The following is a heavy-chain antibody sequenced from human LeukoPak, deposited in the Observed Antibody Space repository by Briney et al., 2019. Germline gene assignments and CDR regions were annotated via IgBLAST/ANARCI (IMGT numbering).Heavy chain of an antibody. D-gene: IGHD5-18*01. Sequence: GESLKISCKGSGYSFTSYWIGWVRQMPGKGLEWMGIIYPGDSDTRYSPSFQGQVTISADKSISTAYLQWSSLKASDTAMYYCARHQGSYGYEDDAFDIWGQGTMVTVSS. J-gene: IGHJ3*02. CDR1: GYSFTSYW. CDR3: ARHQGSYGYEDDAFDI. V-gene: IGHV5-51*01. CDR2: IYPGDSDT.